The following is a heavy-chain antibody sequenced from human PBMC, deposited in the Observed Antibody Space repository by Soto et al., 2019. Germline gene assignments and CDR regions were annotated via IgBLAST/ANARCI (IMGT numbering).Heavy chain of an antibody. V-gene: IGHV4-59*01. CDR3: ARGAADYDILTGYSYYYYMDV. CDR1: GGSISSYY. D-gene: IGHD3-9*01. J-gene: IGHJ6*03. Sequence: PSETLSLTCTVSGGSISSYYWSWIRQPPGKGLEWIGYIYYSGSTNYNPSLKSRVTISVDTSKNQFSLKLSSVTAADTAVYYCARGAADYDILTGYSYYYYMDVWGKGTTVTVSS. CDR2: IYYSGST.